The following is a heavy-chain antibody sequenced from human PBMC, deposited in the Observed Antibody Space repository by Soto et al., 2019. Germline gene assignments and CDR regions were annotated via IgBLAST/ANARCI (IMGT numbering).Heavy chain of an antibody. D-gene: IGHD4-4*01. CDR2: MYTSGST. CDR1: GGSISNYY. J-gene: IGHJ6*02. Sequence: SETLSLTCTVSGGSISNYYWTWIRQPAGKGLEWIGRMYTSGSTNYNPSLKSRVTMSVDTSKNQFSLNLRSVNTEDTAVYYCGRGGYRHYSAYYYYALDVWGQGTTVTVSS. V-gene: IGHV4-4*07. CDR3: GRGGYRHYSAYYYYALDV.